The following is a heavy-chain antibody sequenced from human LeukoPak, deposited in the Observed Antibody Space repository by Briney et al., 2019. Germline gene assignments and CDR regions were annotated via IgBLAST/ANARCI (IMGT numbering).Heavy chain of an antibody. J-gene: IGHJ4*02. V-gene: IGHV3-64*01. CDR2: ISGNGVST. CDR1: GFTFSIYA. Sequence: GGSLRLSCAASGFTFSIYAMHWVRQAPGKGLEYVSAISGNGVSTNYANSVKGRFTMSRDNSKNTLLLQMDSLRAEDTAVYYCARDRVGSSWSEFDSWGQGTLVTVSS. D-gene: IGHD6-13*01. CDR3: ARDRVGSSWSEFDS.